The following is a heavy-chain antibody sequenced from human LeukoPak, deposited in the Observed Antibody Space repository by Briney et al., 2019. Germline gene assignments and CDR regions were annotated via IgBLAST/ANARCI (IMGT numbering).Heavy chain of an antibody. CDR2: IYYSGST. D-gene: IGHD3-10*01. CDR1: GGSISSYY. J-gene: IGHJ1*01. CDR3: ARGSGLLPD. V-gene: IGHV4-59*01. Sequence: TSETLSLTCTVSGGSISSYYWSWIRQPPGKGLEWIGYIYYSGSTNYNPSLKSRVTISVDTSKNQFSLKLSSVTAADTALYYCARGSGLLPDWGQGTLVTVSS.